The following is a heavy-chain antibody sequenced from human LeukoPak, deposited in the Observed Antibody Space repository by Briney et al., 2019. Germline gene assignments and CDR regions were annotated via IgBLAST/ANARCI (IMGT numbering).Heavy chain of an antibody. CDR2: IQSGGST. Sequence: GGSLRLSCEASGFTVNTNFMSWVRQAPGKGPEWVSLIQSGGSTFYADSVKGRFTISRDNSKNMVYLQMNSLRAEDTAVYYCARRLRPWGSDAFDVWGQGTMVIVSS. D-gene: IGHD2-21*02. J-gene: IGHJ3*01. CDR3: ARRLRPWGSDAFDV. V-gene: IGHV3-53*01. CDR1: GFTVNTNF.